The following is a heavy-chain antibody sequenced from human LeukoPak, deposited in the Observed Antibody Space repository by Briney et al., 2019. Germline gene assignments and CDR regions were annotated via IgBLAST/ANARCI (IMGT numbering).Heavy chain of an antibody. CDR2: ISYDGSNK. CDR1: GFTFSSYG. D-gene: IGHD4/OR15-4a*01. J-gene: IGHJ4*02. V-gene: IGHV3-30*03. CDR3: AREGNYGARYLDH. Sequence: GGSLRLSCAASGFTFSSYGMHWVRQAPGKGLEWVAVISYDGSNKYYADSVKGRFTISRHNAKNSIYLQLSSLRAEDSAVYYCAREGNYGARYLDHWGQGALVLVSS.